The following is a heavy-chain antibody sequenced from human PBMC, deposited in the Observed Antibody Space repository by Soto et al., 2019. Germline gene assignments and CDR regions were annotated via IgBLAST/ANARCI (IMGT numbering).Heavy chain of an antibody. D-gene: IGHD1-26*01. CDR1: GFTFSDYY. J-gene: IGHJ6*02. CDR3: ARDSAVGATYYYYGMDV. CDR2: ISSSGSTI. Sequence: PGGSLRLSCAASGFTFSDYYMSWIRQAPGKGLEWVSYISSSGSTIYYADSVKGRFTISRDNAKNSLYLQTNSLRAEDTAVYYCARDSAVGATYYYYGMDVWGQGTTVTVSS. V-gene: IGHV3-11*01.